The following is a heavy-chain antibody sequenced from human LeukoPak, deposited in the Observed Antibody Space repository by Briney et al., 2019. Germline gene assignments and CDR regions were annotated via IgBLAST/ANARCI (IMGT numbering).Heavy chain of an antibody. CDR1: GGSISSYY. J-gene: IGHJ4*02. CDR3: VRHYVLHIVGPSY. D-gene: IGHD1-26*01. Sequence: PSETLSLTCTVSGGSISSYYWSWLRQPPGKGLEWIGYIYYSGSTNYNPSLKSRVTISVDTSKNQFSLKVNSVTAADTAMYFCVRHYVLHIVGPSYWGQGILVTVSS. V-gene: IGHV4-59*08. CDR2: IYYSGST.